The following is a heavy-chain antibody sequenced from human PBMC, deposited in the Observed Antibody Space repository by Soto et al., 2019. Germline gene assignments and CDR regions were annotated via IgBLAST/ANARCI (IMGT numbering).Heavy chain of an antibody. CDR2: IYPSGTT. Sequence: SETLSLTCTVSGDSFSNYYWSWIRQPAGKGLEWIGRIYPSGTTNYNPSLKSRLTMSRDTSKNQFSLSLRSVTAADTAVYFCARDDYGSAGMDVWGQGTTVTVSS. V-gene: IGHV4-4*07. D-gene: IGHD3-10*01. CDR3: ARDDYGSAGMDV. CDR1: GDSFSNYY. J-gene: IGHJ6*02.